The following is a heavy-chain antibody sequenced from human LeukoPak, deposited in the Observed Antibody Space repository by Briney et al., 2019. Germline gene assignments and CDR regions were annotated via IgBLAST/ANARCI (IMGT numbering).Heavy chain of an antibody. CDR2: ISGSGGST. D-gene: IGHD3-10*01. J-gene: IGHJ4*02. CDR1: GFTFSSYA. CDR3: AKVSTPMVRGVIHY. V-gene: IGHV3-23*01. Sequence: GGSLRLSCAASGFTFSSYAMSWVRQAPGKGLEWDSAISGSGGSTYYADSVKGRFTISRDNSKNTLYLQMNSLRAEDTAVYYCAKVSTPMVRGVIHYWGQGTLVTVSS.